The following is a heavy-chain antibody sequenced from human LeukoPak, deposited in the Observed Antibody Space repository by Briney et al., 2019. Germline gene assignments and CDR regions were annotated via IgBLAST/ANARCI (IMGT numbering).Heavy chain of an antibody. J-gene: IGHJ2*01. CDR2: VYNSGDT. CDR1: GGSTSSDY. V-gene: IGHV4-59*08. Sequence: PETLSLTCTVSGGSTSSDYWSWIRQSPGKGLERVGYVYNSGDTGKNPSLKSRVTILLDTSKNQCSLKLTSVSAADTAVYYCARLKLGAYFDLWGRGTLVTVSS. CDR3: ARLKLGAYFDL. D-gene: IGHD3-16*01.